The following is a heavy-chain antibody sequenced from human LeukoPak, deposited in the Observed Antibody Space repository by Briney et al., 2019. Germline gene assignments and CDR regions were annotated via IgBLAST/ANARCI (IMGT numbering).Heavy chain of an antibody. D-gene: IGHD4-17*01. CDR1: GYTFTSYG. J-gene: IGHJ4*02. Sequence: EASVKVSCKSSGYTFTSYGISWVGQAPGQGVEWMGWISAYNGNTDYAQKLQGRVTMTTDTSTSTAYMELRSLRSDDTAVYYCARVTQTDYDFDYWGQGTLVTVSS. V-gene: IGHV1-18*01. CDR3: ARVTQTDYDFDY. CDR2: ISAYNGNT.